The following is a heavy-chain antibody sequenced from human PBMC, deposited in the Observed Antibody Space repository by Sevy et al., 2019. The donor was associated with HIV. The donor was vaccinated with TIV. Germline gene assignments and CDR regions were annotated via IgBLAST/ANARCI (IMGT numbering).Heavy chain of an antibody. CDR3: ARDIYGGRDY. V-gene: IGHV1-2*02. Sequence: ASVKVSCKASGYSFIDYYMHWVRQAPGQGLEWMGWININSGDTNYGQKFQGRVTMTRDTSITTIYMEMSRLTSDDTAVYYCARDIYGGRDYWGQGTLVTVSS. CDR2: ININSGDT. CDR1: GYSFIDYY. D-gene: IGHD4-17*01. J-gene: IGHJ4*02.